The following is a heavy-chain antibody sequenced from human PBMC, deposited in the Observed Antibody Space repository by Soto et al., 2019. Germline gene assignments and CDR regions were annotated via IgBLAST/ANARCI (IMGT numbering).Heavy chain of an antibody. D-gene: IGHD1-26*01. V-gene: IGHV3-7*03. CDR3: ARDFDSGSYYGGDYFDY. J-gene: IGHJ4*02. CDR1: GFTFSSYW. Sequence: SVGSLRLSCAASGFTFSSYWMSWVRQAPGKGLEWVANIKQDGSEKYYVDSVKGRFTISRDNAKNSLYLQMNSLRAEDTAVYYCARDFDSGSYYGGDYFDYWGQGTLVTVSS. CDR2: IKQDGSEK.